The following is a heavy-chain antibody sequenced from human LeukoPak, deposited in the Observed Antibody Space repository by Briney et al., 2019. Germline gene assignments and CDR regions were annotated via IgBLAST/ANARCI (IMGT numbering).Heavy chain of an antibody. Sequence: HPGGSLRLSCAASGFTFSSYGMHWVRQAPGKGLEWVAVISYDGSNKYYADSVKGRFTISRDNSKNTLYLQMNSLRAEDTAVYYCAQIASYDYFDYWGQGTLVTVSS. CDR1: GFTFSSYG. CDR3: AQIASYDYFDY. CDR2: ISYDGSNK. V-gene: IGHV3-30*03. D-gene: IGHD3-10*01. J-gene: IGHJ4*02.